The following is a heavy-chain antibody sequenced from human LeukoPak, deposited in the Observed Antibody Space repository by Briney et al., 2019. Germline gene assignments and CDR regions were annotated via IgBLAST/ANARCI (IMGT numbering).Heavy chain of an antibody. CDR2: IYTSGST. Sequence: PSETLSLTCTVSGGSISSYYWSWIRQPAGKGLEWIGRIYTSGSTNYNPSLKSRVTMSVDTSKNQFSLKLSSVTAADTAVYYCARDREYYDFWSGSEESWFDPWGQGTLVTVSS. CDR3: ARDREYYDFWSGSEESWFDP. J-gene: IGHJ5*02. CDR1: GGSISSYY. V-gene: IGHV4-4*07. D-gene: IGHD3-3*01.